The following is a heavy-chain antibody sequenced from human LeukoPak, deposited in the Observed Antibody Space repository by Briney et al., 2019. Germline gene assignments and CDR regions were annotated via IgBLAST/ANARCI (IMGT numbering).Heavy chain of an antibody. D-gene: IGHD3-9*01. V-gene: IGHV3-21*01. J-gene: IGHJ4*02. Sequence: GGSLRLSCAASGFTFSSYSMNWVRQAPGKGLEWVSSISSSSSYIYYADSVKGRFTISRDNTKNSLYLQMNSLKAEDTAMYYCARVSSDILTGYGIDYWGQGTLVTVSS. CDR1: GFTFSSYS. CDR3: ARVSSDILTGYGIDY. CDR2: ISSSSSYI.